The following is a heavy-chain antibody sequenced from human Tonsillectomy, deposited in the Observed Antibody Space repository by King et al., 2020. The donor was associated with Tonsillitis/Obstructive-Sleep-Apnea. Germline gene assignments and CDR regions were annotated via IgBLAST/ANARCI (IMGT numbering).Heavy chain of an antibody. CDR1: GGSISSYY. CDR2: IYYSGST. Sequence: QLQESGPGLVKPSETLSLTCTVSGGSISSYYWSWIRQPPGKGLEWIGYIYYSGSTNYNPSLKSRVTISVDTSKNQFSLELSSVTAADTAVYYCARRGRYSSGLNAFDIWGQGTMVTVSS. CDR3: ARRGRYSSGLNAFDI. D-gene: IGHD6-19*01. V-gene: IGHV4-59*08. J-gene: IGHJ3*02.